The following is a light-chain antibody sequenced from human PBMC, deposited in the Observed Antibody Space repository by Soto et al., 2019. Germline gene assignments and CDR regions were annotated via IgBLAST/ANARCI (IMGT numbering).Light chain of an antibody. CDR2: GAS. CDR3: QQYNNWPPLT. Sequence: EIVMTQSPATLSVSPGERATLSCRASQSVSSNLAWYQQKPGQAPRLLIYGASTRPTGIPSRFSSSGSATEYTLTISSRQSEDFGVYYYQQYNNWPPLTFGGGTKVEIK. V-gene: IGKV3-15*01. CDR1: QSVSSN. J-gene: IGKJ4*01.